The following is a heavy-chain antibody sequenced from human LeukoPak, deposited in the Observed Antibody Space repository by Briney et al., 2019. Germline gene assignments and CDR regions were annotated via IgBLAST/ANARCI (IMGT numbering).Heavy chain of an antibody. V-gene: IGHV4-34*01. D-gene: IGHD2-2*01. J-gene: IGHJ6*03. CDR3: ARGPLGRQLRYMDV. Sequence: SETLSLTCAVYGGSFSGYYWSWIRQPPGKGLEWIGEINHSGSTNYNPSLKSRVTISVDTSKNQFSLKLSSVTAADTAVYYCARGPLGRQLRYMDVWGKGTTVTVSS. CDR1: GGSFSGYY. CDR2: INHSGST.